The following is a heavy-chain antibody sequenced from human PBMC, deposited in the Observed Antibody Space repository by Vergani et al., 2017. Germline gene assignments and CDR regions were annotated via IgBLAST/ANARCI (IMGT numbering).Heavy chain of an antibody. CDR2: IRYDGSNK. J-gene: IGHJ6*03. Sequence: QVQLVESGGGVVQPGGSLRLSCAASGFTFSSYGMHWVRQAPGKGLEWVAFIRYDGSNKYYADSVKGRFTISRDNSKNTLYLQMNSLRAEDTAVYYCAKDQEYSSSWYANYYYYMDVWGKGTTVTVSS. V-gene: IGHV3-30*02. CDR1: GFTFSSYG. D-gene: IGHD6-13*01. CDR3: AKDQEYSSSWYANYYYYMDV.